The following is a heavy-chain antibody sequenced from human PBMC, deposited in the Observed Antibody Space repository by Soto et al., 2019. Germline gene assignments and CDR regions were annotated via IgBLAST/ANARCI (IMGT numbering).Heavy chain of an antibody. D-gene: IGHD4-17*01. V-gene: IGHV3-30*18. CDR2: ISYDGSNK. CDR1: GFTFTSYG. CDR3: AKESSHSGDYDYYFDY. J-gene: IGHJ4*02. Sequence: QVQLVESGGGVVQPGRSLRLSCAASGFTFTSYGMHWVRQAPGKGLEWVAVISYDGSNKYYADSVKGRFTISRDNSKNTLYLRMNSLRAEDTAVYYCAKESSHSGDYDYYFDYWGQGTLVTVSS.